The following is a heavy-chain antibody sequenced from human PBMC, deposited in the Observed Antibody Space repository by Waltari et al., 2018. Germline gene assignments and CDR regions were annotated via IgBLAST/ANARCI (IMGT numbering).Heavy chain of an antibody. CDR3: ARMSPQLGGAGF. V-gene: IGHV3-21*01. CDR1: GFTFSGYS. D-gene: IGHD1-26*01. J-gene: IGHJ4*02. Sequence: EVQLVESGGGLVKPGGSLRLSCAASGFTFSGYSMTWVRQAPGKGLEWVASIRASGSDIYYADSVMGRFTISRDNSKNSLYLQMHSLRAEDTAVYYCARMSPQLGGAGFWGQGTLVSVSS. CDR2: IRASGSDI.